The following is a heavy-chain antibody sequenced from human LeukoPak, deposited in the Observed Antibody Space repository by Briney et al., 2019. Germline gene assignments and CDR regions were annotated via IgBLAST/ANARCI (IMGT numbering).Heavy chain of an antibody. CDR3: ATGRSGWYYFDY. D-gene: IGHD6-19*01. CDR2: FDPEDGET. CDR1: GYTLTELS. J-gene: IGHJ4*02. Sequence: ASVKVSCKVSGYTLTELSMHWVRQAPGKGLEWMGGFDPEDGETIYAQKFQGRVTMTEDTSTDTAYMELSSLRSEDTAVYYCATGRSGWYYFDYWGQGTLVTVFS. V-gene: IGHV1-24*01.